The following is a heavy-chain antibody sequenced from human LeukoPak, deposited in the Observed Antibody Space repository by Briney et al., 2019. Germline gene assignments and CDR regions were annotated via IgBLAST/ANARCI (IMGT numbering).Heavy chain of an antibody. CDR2: IYTSGST. CDR1: GGSISSGSYF. Sequence: PSETLSLTCTVSGGSISSGSYFWSWTRQPAGKGLEWIGRIYTSGSTNYNPSLKSRVTISVDTSKNQFSLKLSSVTAADTAVYYCARGGSGWNYYYYYMDVWGKGTTVTISS. CDR3: ARGGSGWNYYYYYMDV. J-gene: IGHJ6*03. V-gene: IGHV4-61*02. D-gene: IGHD6-19*01.